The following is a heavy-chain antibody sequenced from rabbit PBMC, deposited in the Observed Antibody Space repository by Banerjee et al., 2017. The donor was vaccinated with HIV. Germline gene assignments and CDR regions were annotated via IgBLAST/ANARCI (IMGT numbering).Heavy chain of an antibody. J-gene: IGHJ3*01. CDR1: GFDFSSNA. V-gene: IGHV1S40*01. D-gene: IGHD4-1*01. CDR2: IDSAGVST. Sequence: QSLEESGGDLVKPGASLTLTCTASGFDFSSNAMCWVRQAPGKGLEWIASIDSAGVSTYYASWAKGRFTISKTSSTTVTLQMTSLTAADTATYFCARYSRAWGWTRLDLWGQGTLVTVS. CDR3: ARYSRAWGWTRLDL.